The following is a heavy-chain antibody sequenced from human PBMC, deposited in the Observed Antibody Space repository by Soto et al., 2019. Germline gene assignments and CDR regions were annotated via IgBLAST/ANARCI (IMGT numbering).Heavy chain of an antibody. D-gene: IGHD7-27*01. J-gene: IGHJ6*02. CDR2: IIPIFGTA. CDR3: ATLQWGNWGYYYYGMDV. Sequence: QVQLVQSGAEVKKPGSSVKVSCKASGGTFSSYAISWVRQAPGQGLEWMGGIIPIFGTANYAQKFQGRVTITADESTSTAYMELSSLRSEDTAVYYCATLQWGNWGYYYYGMDVWGQGTTVTVSS. CDR1: GGTFSSYA. V-gene: IGHV1-69*12.